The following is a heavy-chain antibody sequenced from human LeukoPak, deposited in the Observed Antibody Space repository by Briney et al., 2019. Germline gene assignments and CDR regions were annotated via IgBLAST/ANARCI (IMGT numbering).Heavy chain of an antibody. V-gene: IGHV1-2*02. CDR3: ARYCPSSCNAGDTFDI. CDR2: LNPNNGGT. CDR1: GYTFTGHY. J-gene: IGHJ3*02. Sequence: ASVKVSCKASGYTFTGHYLHWVGQAPGQGLEWMGWLNPNNGGTKYAQKFQGRVTMTRDTSITTAYMELSSLRSDDTAVYYCARYCPSSCNAGDTFDIWGQGTVVTVSS. D-gene: IGHD2-2*01.